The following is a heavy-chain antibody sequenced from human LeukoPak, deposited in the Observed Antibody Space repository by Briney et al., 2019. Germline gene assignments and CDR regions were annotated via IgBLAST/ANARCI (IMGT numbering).Heavy chain of an antibody. J-gene: IGHJ4*02. CDR3: AHMVRGVIGAWVDY. V-gene: IGHV4-39*07. D-gene: IGHD3-10*01. Sequence: QPXXXGVXGIGSIYYSASTYYNPSLKSRVTISVDTSKNQFSLKLSSVTAADTAVYYCAHMVRGVIGAWVDYWGQGTLVTVSS. CDR2: IYYSAST.